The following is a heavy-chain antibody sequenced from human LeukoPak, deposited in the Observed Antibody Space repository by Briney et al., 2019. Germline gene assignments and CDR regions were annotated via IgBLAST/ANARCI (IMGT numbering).Heavy chain of an antibody. CDR3: ARASDY. J-gene: IGHJ4*02. V-gene: IGHV4-34*01. CDR1: GGSFSGYY. Sequence: SETLSLTCAVYGGSFSGYYWSWIRQPPGKGLEWIGEINHSGSTNYNPSLKSRVTISVDTSKNRFSLKLSSVTAADTAVYYCARASDYWGQGTLVAVSS. CDR2: INHSGST.